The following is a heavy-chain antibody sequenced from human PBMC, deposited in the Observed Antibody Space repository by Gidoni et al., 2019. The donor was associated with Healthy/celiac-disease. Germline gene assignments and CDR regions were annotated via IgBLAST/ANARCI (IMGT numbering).Heavy chain of an antibody. D-gene: IGHD3-22*01. CDR1: GLTFSSYE. CDR2: ISSSGSTI. Sequence: EVQLVESGGGLVQPGGSLRLSCAASGLTFSSYEMNWVRQAPGKGLEWVSYISSSGSTIYYADSVKGRFTISRDNAKNSLYLQMNSLRAEDTAVYYCARSGYDSSGYYCSFDYWGQGTLVTVSS. V-gene: IGHV3-48*03. CDR3: ARSGYDSSGYYCSFDY. J-gene: IGHJ4*02.